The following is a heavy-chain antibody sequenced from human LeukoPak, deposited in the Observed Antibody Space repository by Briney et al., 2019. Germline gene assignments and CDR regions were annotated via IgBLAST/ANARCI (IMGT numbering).Heavy chain of an antibody. CDR2: ILSDGSIQ. CDR1: GFTFGTYA. J-gene: IGHJ4*02. CDR3: ARGAILGGYNLIDD. V-gene: IGHV3-30*04. D-gene: IGHD1-26*01. Sequence: GGSLRLSCAASGFTFGTYAMHWVRHAPGKGLEWVAVILSDGSIQNSADSVRGRFIISRDNSKNTLFLQMNRLGTEDTAVYYCARGAILGGYNLIDDWGQGTLVTVSS.